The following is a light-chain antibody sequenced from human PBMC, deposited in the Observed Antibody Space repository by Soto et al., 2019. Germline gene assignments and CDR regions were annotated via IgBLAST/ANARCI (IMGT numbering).Light chain of an antibody. CDR1: SSNIGAGYD. V-gene: IGLV1-40*01. J-gene: IGLJ2*01. CDR2: GNS. Sequence: VLTQPPSVSGTPGQRVTISCTGSSSNIGAGYDVHWYQQLPGTAPKLLIYGNSNRPSGVPDRFSGSKSGTSASLAITGLQAEDEADYYCQSYDSSLSAVVFGGGTKVTVL. CDR3: QSYDSSLSAVV.